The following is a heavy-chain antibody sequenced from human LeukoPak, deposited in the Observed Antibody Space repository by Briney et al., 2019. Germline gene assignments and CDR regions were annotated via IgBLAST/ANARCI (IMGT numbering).Heavy chain of an antibody. CDR1: GSPFSGYS. CDR2: ISSSSSYI. D-gene: IGHD3-3*01. Sequence: PGGSLRLSCAASGSPFSGYSMTGARRPPGKGRGWVSSISSSSSYIYYADSVKGRFTISRDNAKNSLYLQMNSLRAEDTAVYYCARVLTIFGSYKDVWGKGTTVTVSS. CDR3: ARVLTIFGSYKDV. J-gene: IGHJ6*03. V-gene: IGHV3-21*01.